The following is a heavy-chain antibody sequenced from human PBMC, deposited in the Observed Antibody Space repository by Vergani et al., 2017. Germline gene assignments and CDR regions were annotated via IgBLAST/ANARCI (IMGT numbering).Heavy chain of an antibody. Sequence: EVQLVESGGGLVKPGGSLRLSCAASGFTFSSYSMNWVRQAPGKGLEWVSSISSSSSYIYYADSVKGRFTISRDNAKNSLYLQMNSLRAEDTAVYYCAKPHRSMNEDWYFDYWGQGTLVTVSS. CDR3: AKPHRSMNEDWYFDY. CDR1: GFTFSSYS. D-gene: IGHD1-1*01. V-gene: IGHV3-21*04. CDR2: ISSSSSYI. J-gene: IGHJ4*02.